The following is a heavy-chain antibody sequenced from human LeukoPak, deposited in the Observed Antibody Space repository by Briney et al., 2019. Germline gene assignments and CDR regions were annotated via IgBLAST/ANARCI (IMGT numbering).Heavy chain of an antibody. CDR1: GYTLTELS. V-gene: IGHV1-24*01. CDR2: FDPEDGET. Sequence: ASVKVSCKVSGYTLTELSMHWVRQAPGKGLEWMGGFDPEDGETIYAQKFQGRVTMTEDTSTDTAYMELSSLRSEDTAVYYCASSLRYFDWLLRSGYYFDYWGQGTLVTVSS. CDR3: ASSLRYFDWLLRSGYYFDY. J-gene: IGHJ4*02. D-gene: IGHD3-9*01.